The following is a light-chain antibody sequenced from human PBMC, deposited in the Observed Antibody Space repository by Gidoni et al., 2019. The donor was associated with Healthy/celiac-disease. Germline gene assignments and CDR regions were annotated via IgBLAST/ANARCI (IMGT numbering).Light chain of an antibody. CDR2: GAS. J-gene: IGKJ2*01. Sequence: IVLTKSPGTLSLSPGERATLSCRASQSVSSSYLAWYQQKPGQAPRLLIYGASSRATGIPDRFSGSGSGTDFTLTISRLEPEDFAVYYCQQYGSSPPYTFGQXTKLEIK. CDR3: QQYGSSPPYT. V-gene: IGKV3-20*01. CDR1: QSVSSSY.